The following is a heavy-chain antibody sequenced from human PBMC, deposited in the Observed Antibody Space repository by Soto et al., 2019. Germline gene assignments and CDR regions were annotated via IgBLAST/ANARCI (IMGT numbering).Heavy chain of an antibody. CDR2: ISNDGDGK. D-gene: IGHD1-26*01. Sequence: PAGSLRLSCVASGFTFSTSVMHWVRQPPGKGLEWVALISNDGDGKYYGDSVEGRFSISRDNSKNTLYLQMSSLRAEDTAVYFCAKARVRIAGADSFDHWGQGTLVTVSS. V-gene: IGHV3-30*18. CDR1: GFTFSTSV. CDR3: AKARVRIAGADSFDH. J-gene: IGHJ4*02.